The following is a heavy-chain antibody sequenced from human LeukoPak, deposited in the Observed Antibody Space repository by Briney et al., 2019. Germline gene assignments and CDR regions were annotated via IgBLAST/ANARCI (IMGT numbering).Heavy chain of an antibody. J-gene: IGHJ5*02. V-gene: IGHV4-4*07. CDR2: IYTSGST. D-gene: IGHD6-13*01. CDR1: GGSISGYY. CDR3: ARGDRFTRGSSSWYISEYNWFDP. Sequence: SETLSLTCTVSGGSISGYYWSWIRQPAGKGLEWIGRIYTSGSTNYNPSLKSRVTMSVDTSKNQFSLKLSSVTAADTAVYYCARGDRFTRGSSSWYISEYNWFDPWGQGTLVTVSS.